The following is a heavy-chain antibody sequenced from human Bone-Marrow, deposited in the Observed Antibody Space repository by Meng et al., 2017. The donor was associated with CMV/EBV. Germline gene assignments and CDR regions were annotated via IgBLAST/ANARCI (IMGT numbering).Heavy chain of an antibody. CDR3: ARDRCSSTSCYGPYYGMDV. Sequence: SETLSLTCTVSGGSISSSSYYWGWIRQPPGKGLEWIGSIYYSGSTYYNPSLKSRVTISVDTSKNQFSLKLSSVTAADTAVYYCARDRCSSTSCYGPYYGMDVWGPGPTVTVSS. V-gene: IGHV4-39*07. D-gene: IGHD2-2*01. CDR1: GGSISSSSYY. CDR2: IYYSGST. J-gene: IGHJ6*02.